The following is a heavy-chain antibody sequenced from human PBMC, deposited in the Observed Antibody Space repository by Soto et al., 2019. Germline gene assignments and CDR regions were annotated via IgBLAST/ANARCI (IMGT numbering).Heavy chain of an antibody. V-gene: IGHV5-51*01. J-gene: IGHJ4*02. CDR3: ARQPDYNILTDYSYYFDQ. D-gene: IGHD3-9*01. CDR2: IYPGDSDI. Sequence: XESLKISCKGSGYRFSSYCIGWVRQMPGKGLEWMGIIYPGDSDIRYSPSFQGQVTISADKSISTAYLQWSSLKASDTAIYYCARQPDYNILTDYSYYFDQWGQGTPVTVSS. CDR1: GYRFSSYC.